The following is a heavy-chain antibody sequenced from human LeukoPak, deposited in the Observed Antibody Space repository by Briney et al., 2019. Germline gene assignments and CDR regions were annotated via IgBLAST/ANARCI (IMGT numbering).Heavy chain of an antibody. Sequence: GGSLRLSCAASGFTFSIYSMNWVRQAQGKGLEWVSSISSSSSYIYYADSVKGRFTISRDNSKNTLYLQMGRLRAEDTAVYYCARDYPTSGIVTIFDYWGQGTLVTVSS. J-gene: IGHJ4*02. CDR3: ARDYPTSGIVTIFDY. CDR1: GFTFSIYS. CDR2: ISSSSSYI. V-gene: IGHV3-21*04. D-gene: IGHD1-1*01.